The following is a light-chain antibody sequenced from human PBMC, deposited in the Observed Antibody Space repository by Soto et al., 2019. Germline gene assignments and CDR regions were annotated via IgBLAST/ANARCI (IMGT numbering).Light chain of an antibody. CDR3: TSYVGNDIWV. V-gene: IGLV2-8*01. Sequence: QSALTQPPSASGSPGQSVTISCTGNSSDVGAYKYVSWYQQYPGKAPKLMIYEVTKRPSGVPDRFSGSKSGNTASLTVSGLQAEDEADYYGTSYVGNDIWVFGGGTKLTVL. CDR2: EVT. J-gene: IGLJ3*02. CDR1: SSDVGAYKY.